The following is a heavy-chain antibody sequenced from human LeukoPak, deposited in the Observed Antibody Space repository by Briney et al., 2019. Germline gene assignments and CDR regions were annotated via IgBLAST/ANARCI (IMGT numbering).Heavy chain of an antibody. D-gene: IGHD6-13*01. CDR2: IKQDGSDK. CDR3: ARQYTSSWYALGYLDY. Sequence: GGSLRLSCAASGFTFSSYWMTWVRQAPGKGLELVANIKQDGSDKYYVDSVKGRFTISRDNAQNSLYLQMNSLRADDTALYYCARQYTSSWYALGYLDYWGQRTLVTVSS. CDR1: GFTFSSYW. V-gene: IGHV3-7*01. J-gene: IGHJ4*02.